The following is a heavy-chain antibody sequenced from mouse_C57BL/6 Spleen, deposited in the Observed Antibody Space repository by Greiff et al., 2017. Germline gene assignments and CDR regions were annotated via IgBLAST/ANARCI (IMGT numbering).Heavy chain of an antibody. J-gene: IGHJ1*03. CDR3: ARWGDYDDGWYFDV. V-gene: IGHV1-22*01. CDR1: GYTFTDYN. Sequence: EVQLQQSGPELVKPGASVKMSCKASGYTFTDYNMHWVKQSHGKSLEWIGYINPNNGGTSYNQKFKGKATLTVDKSSSTAYMELRSLTSEDTAVYYCARWGDYDDGWYFDVWGTGTTVTVAS. D-gene: IGHD2-4*01. CDR2: INPNNGGT.